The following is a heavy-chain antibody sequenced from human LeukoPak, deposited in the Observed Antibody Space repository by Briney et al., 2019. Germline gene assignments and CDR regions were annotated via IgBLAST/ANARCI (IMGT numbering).Heavy chain of an antibody. V-gene: IGHV3-48*04. J-gene: IGHJ4*02. D-gene: IGHD3-10*01. CDR1: GFSFNAYS. CDR3: ARDERHYYGSGSYYYFDY. CDR2: ISPPTDSI. Sequence: GGSLRLSCAASGFSFNAYSMNWVRQAPGKGLEWFSYISPPTDSIHYADSVKGRFTISRDNAKNSLYLQMNSLGAEDTAVYYCARDERHYYGSGSYYYFDYWGQGTLVTVSS.